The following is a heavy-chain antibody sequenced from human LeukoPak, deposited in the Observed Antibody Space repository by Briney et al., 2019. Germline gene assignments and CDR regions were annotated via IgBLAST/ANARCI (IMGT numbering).Heavy chain of an antibody. CDR1: GGSISSSSYY. D-gene: IGHD2-15*01. CDR2: IYYSGST. V-gene: IGHV4-39*01. Sequence: SETLSLTCTVSGGSISSSSYYWGWIRQPPGKGLEWIGSIYYSGSTYYNPSLKSRVIISVDTSKNQFSLKLSSVTAADTAVYYCASIGVAYCSGGSCYGFRDWFDPWGQGTLVTVSS. CDR3: ASIGVAYCSGGSCYGFRDWFDP. J-gene: IGHJ5*02.